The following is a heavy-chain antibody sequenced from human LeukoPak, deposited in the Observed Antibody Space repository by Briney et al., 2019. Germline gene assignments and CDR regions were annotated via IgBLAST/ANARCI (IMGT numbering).Heavy chain of an antibody. Sequence: ASVKVSCKASGYTFTGYYMYWVRQAPGQGLEWMGWINPNSGGTNYAQKFQGRVTMTGDTSISTVYMEPSRLTSDDAAVYYCARDRGSYFHDAFDIWGQGTMVTVSS. CDR2: INPNSGGT. CDR3: ARDRGSYFHDAFDI. D-gene: IGHD1-26*01. V-gene: IGHV1-2*02. CDR1: GYTFTGYY. J-gene: IGHJ3*02.